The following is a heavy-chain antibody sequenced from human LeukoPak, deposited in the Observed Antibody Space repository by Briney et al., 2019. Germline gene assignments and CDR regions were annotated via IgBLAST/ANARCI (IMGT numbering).Heavy chain of an antibody. J-gene: IGHJ4*02. CDR2: IHFSGST. V-gene: IGHV4-59*01. CDR1: GFTFSTYT. D-gene: IGHD6-19*01. Sequence: PGGSLRLSCTASGFTFSTYTMNWVRQAPGKGLEWIGYIHFSGSTNSNPSLKSRVTISVDMSKNEISLRLRSVSAADTAVYFCAREMPYTGGWGPFDNWGQGALVTVSS. CDR3: AREMPYTGGWGPFDN.